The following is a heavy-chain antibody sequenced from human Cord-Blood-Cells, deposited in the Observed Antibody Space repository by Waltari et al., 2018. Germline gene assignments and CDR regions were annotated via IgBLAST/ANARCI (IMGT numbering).Heavy chain of an antibody. J-gene: IGHJ3*02. CDR1: GFTVSSNY. CDR2: IYSGGST. V-gene: IGHV3-53*01. CDR3: ARGLYPGAMGAFDI. D-gene: IGHD3-3*01. Sequence: EVQLVESGGGLIQPGGSLRLSCAASGFTVSSNYMSWVRQAPGKGLEWVSVIYSGGSTDYADSVKGRFTISRDNSKNTLYLQMNSLRAEDTAVYYCARGLYPGAMGAFDIWGQGTMVTVSS.